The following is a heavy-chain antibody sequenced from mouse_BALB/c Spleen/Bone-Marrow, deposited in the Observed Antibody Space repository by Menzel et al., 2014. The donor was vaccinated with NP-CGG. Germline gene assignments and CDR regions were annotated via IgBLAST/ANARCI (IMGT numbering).Heavy chain of an antibody. CDR1: GYTFSSYW. CDR3: AREDGLWYFDV. J-gene: IGHJ1*01. D-gene: IGHD1-1*01. V-gene: IGHV1-9*01. CDR2: ILPGRGRT. Sequence: QVQLQQSGAELMKPGASVKISCKATGYTFSSYWIEWVKQRPGQGLEWIGEILPGRGRTNYKEKSKGKATFTADTSSNTAYMQLSSLPSSDSAVHYCAREDGLWYFDVWGAGTTVTVSS.